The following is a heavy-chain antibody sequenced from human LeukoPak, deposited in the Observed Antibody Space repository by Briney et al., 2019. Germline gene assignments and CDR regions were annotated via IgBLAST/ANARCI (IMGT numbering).Heavy chain of an antibody. Sequence: RGSLRLSCAVSGFTFSAYGMHWVRQAPGEGLEWVAVISYDGSYQAYADSVKGRFTVSRDSSKNTLYLQLNSLRPEDTGLYYCARERRRDGYNYKDYWGQGTQVSVCS. D-gene: IGHD5-24*01. CDR1: GFTFSAYG. CDR2: ISYDGSYQ. V-gene: IGHV3-30*04. CDR3: ARERRRDGYNYKDY. J-gene: IGHJ4*02.